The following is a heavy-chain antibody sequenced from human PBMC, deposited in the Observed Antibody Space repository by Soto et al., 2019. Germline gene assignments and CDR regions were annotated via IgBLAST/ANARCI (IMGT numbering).Heavy chain of an antibody. CDR3: AKRYYYDSSGYYHYLFDY. CDR1: GFTFSSYA. J-gene: IGHJ4*02. V-gene: IGHV3-23*01. D-gene: IGHD3-22*01. Sequence: GGSLRLSCAASGFTFSSYAMSWVRQAPGKGLEWVSAISGSGGSTYYADSVKGRFTISRDNSKNTLYLQMNSLRAEDTAVYYCAKRYYYDSSGYYHYLFDYWGQGTLVTVSS. CDR2: ISGSGGST.